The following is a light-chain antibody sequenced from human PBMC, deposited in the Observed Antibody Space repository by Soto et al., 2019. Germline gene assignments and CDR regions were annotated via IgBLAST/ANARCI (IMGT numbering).Light chain of an antibody. CDR3: XXXXXSPPYT. V-gene: IGKV3-20*01. J-gene: IGKJ2*01. Sequence: EVVLTQSPGTLSLSPGERATLSCRASQNVINKYLAWYQQKPGQAPRLLIFGSSDRATGIPDRFSGSGSGTDFTLTXSXLXPEDFXXXXXXXXXXSPPYTFGQGTKLEI. CDR2: GSS. CDR1: QNVINKY.